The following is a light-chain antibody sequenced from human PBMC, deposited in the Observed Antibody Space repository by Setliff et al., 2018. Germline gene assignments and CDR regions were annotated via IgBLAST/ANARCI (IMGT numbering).Light chain of an antibody. Sequence: QSVLTQPASVSGSPGQSITISCTGTSSDVGAYNFVSWYQQHPGKAPKLMIYDVSNRPSGVSNRFSGSKSGNTASLTISGLQAEDEADYYCSAYTSSSTQVCGTGTKVTV. V-gene: IGLV2-14*01. J-gene: IGLJ1*01. CDR2: DVS. CDR1: SSDVGAYNF. CDR3: SAYTSSSTQV.